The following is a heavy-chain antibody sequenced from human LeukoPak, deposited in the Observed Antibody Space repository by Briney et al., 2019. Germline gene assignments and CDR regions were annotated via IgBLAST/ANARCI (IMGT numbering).Heavy chain of an antibody. V-gene: IGHV3-30-3*01. J-gene: IGHJ4*02. Sequence: GGSLRLSCAASGFTFSNYALHWVRQAPGKGLEWVAVISYDGSDQYYADSVKGQFTISRDNSKNTLYLQMNSLRAEDTAVYYCAREWSYGDYFDYWGQGTLVTVSS. CDR1: GFTFSNYA. CDR2: ISYDGSDQ. CDR3: AREWSYGDYFDY. D-gene: IGHD4-17*01.